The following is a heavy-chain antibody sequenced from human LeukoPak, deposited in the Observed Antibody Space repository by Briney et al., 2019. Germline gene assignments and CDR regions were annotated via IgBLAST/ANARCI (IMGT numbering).Heavy chain of an antibody. D-gene: IGHD4-17*01. Sequence: GGSLRLSCAASGFTFHSYSMNWVRQAPGKGLEWVSYISGSSSTIYYADSVKGRFTISRDNAKDSLYLQMNSLRAEDTALYYCARARYDYGYWYFDLWGRGTLVTVSS. CDR3: ARARYDYGYWYFDL. CDR1: GFTFHSYS. CDR2: ISGSSSTI. V-gene: IGHV3-48*04. J-gene: IGHJ2*01.